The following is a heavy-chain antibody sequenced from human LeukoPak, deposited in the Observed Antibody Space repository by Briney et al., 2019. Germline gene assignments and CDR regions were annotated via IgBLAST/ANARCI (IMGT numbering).Heavy chain of an antibody. CDR1: GFTFSSYS. CDR3: ARGGSGTPRGDAFDI. CDR2: ISSSSSYI. Sequence: GGSLRLSCAASGFTFSSYSMNWVRQAPGKGLEWVSSISSSSSYIYYADSVKGRFTISRDNAKNSLYLQMNSLRAEDTAVYYCARGGSGTPRGDAFDIWGQGTVVTVSS. V-gene: IGHV3-21*01. D-gene: IGHD1/OR15-1a*01. J-gene: IGHJ3*02.